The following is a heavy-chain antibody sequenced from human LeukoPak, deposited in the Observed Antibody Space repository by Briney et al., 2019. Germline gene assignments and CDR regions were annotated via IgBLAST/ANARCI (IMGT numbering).Heavy chain of an antibody. V-gene: IGHV3-11*04. J-gene: IGHJ6*03. Sequence: PGGSLRLSCAASGFTFSDYYMSWIRQAPGKGLEWVSYISSSGSTIYYADSVKGRFTISRDNAKNPLYLQMNSLRAEDTAVYYCARDVEQVVPAYYYYYYMDVWGKGTTVTVSS. CDR1: GFTFSDYY. CDR2: ISSSGSTI. CDR3: ARDVEQVVPAYYYYYYMDV. D-gene: IGHD2-2*01.